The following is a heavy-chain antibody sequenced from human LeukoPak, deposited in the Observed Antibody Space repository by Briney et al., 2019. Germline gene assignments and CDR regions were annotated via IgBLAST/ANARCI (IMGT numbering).Heavy chain of an antibody. CDR2: MYHTGTT. J-gene: IGHJ3*02. D-gene: IGHD6-19*01. CDR1: GFTFDDYG. Sequence: PGGSLRLSCAASGFTFDDYGMSWVRQAPGKGLEWIASMYHTGTTNYNPSLRSRVIISVDTSKNQLSLKLTSVTAADTAVYYCARDQALGYGWPTVLAIDIWGQGTMVTVSS. V-gene: IGHV4-38-2*02. CDR3: ARDQALGYGWPTVLAIDI.